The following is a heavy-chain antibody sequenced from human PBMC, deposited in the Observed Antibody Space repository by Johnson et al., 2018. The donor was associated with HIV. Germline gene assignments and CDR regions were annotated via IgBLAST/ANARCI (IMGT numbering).Heavy chain of an antibody. CDR2: IYSGSSV. CDR3: ARDRGIGAAGDAFDI. J-gene: IGHJ3*02. D-gene: IGHD6-13*01. Sequence: VQLVESGGVVVWPGGSLRLSCAASGFAFADYGMHWVRQPPGKRLEWVSVIYSGSSVYYADSVKGRLTISRDNDKNSLYLQMNSLRAEDTAVYYCARDRGIGAAGDAFDIWGQGTMVTVSS. CDR1: GFAFADYG. V-gene: IGHV3-69-1*01.